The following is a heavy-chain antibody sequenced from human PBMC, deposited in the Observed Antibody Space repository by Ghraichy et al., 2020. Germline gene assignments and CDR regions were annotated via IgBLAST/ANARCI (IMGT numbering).Heavy chain of an antibody. CDR3: ARDAPHSGSYSY. CDR1: GFTFSSYS. Sequence: LSLTCAASGFTFSSYSMNWVRQAPGKGLEWVSYISSSSSTIYYADSVKGRFTISRDNAKNSLYLQMNSLRDEDTAVYYCARDAPHSGSYSYWGQGTLVTVSS. V-gene: IGHV3-48*02. CDR2: ISSSSSTI. D-gene: IGHD1-26*01. J-gene: IGHJ4*02.